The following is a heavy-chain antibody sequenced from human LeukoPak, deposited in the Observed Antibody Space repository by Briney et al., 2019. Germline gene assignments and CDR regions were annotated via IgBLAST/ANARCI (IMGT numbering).Heavy chain of an antibody. V-gene: IGHV3-23*01. J-gene: IGHJ3*02. CDR2: ISGSGGST. CDR3: AKPATQYGDYVLGDAFDI. D-gene: IGHD4-17*01. CDR1: GFTFSSYA. Sequence: GGSLRLSRAASGFTFSSYAMSWVRQAPGKGLEWVSAISGSGGSTYYADSVKGRFTISRDNSKNTLYLQMNSLRAEDTAVYYCAKPATQYGDYVLGDAFDIWGQGTMVTVSS.